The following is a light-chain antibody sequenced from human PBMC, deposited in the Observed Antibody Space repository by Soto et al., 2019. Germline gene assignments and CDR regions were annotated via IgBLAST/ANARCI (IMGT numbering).Light chain of an antibody. CDR3: GSYKRSSTLNWL. V-gene: IGLV2-14*01. Sequence: QSALSQPASVSGSPGQSITISCTGTSSDVGNYKYVSWYQQHPGKAPKLMIYEVSNRPSGVSNRFSGSKSGNTASLTISGVQAEDETDYSCGSYKRSSTLNWLVGGGTKVTV. J-gene: IGLJ3*02. CDR2: EVS. CDR1: SSDVGNYKY.